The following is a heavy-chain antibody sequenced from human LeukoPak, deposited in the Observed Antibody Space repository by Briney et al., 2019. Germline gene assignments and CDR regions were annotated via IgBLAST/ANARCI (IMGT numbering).Heavy chain of an antibody. CDR1: GGTFSSYA. CDR3: ARGSSYDFWSGYFDY. J-gene: IGHJ4*02. Sequence: SVKVSCKASGGTFSSYAIGWVRQAPGQGLEWMGGIIPIFGTANYAQKFQGRVTITTDESTSTAYMELSSLRSEDTAVYYCARGSSYDFWSGYFDYWGQGTLVTVSS. D-gene: IGHD3-3*01. CDR2: IIPIFGTA. V-gene: IGHV1-69*05.